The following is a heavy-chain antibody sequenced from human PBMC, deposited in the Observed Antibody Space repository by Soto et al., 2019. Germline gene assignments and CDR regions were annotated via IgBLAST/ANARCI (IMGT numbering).Heavy chain of an antibody. CDR1: GFTFSSYA. J-gene: IGHJ2*01. CDR3: ARAAIVATPPWYFEL. Sequence: QVQLVESGGGVVQPGRSLRLSCAASGFTFSSYAMHWVRQAPGKGLEWVAVISYDGSNKYYADSVKGRFTISRDNSKNTLYLQMNSLRAEDTAVYYCARAAIVATPPWYFELWGRGTLVTVSS. D-gene: IGHD5-12*01. CDR2: ISYDGSNK. V-gene: IGHV3-30-3*01.